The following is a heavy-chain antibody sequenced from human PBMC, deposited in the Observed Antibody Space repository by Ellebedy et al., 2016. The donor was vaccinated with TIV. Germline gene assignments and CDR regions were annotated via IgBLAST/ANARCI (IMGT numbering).Heavy chain of an antibody. J-gene: IGHJ4*02. V-gene: IGHV3-7*03. CDR2: IKQDGSEQ. CDR3: VRGAGWVTDY. CDR1: GFSFNNYW. D-gene: IGHD4-23*01. Sequence: ESLKISCAASGFSFNNYWMNWARQAPGKGLEWVANIKQDGSEQYYVDSVKGRFTISRDNAKNSLYLQMNSLRGEDTAMYYCVRGAGWVTDYWGQGTLVTVSS.